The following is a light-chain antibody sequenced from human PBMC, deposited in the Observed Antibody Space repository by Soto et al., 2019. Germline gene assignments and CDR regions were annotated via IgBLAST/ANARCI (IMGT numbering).Light chain of an antibody. CDR1: ESIRTW. J-gene: IGKJ1*01. CDR3: QQYDNFPWT. CDR2: DAS. V-gene: IGKV1-5*01. Sequence: EIKVTKSPSNLSFSLGERVTISCRASESIRTWLAWYQHKPGKAPKFLIYDASSMETGIPSRFSGSGSGTEFTLTISSLQPDDFATYYCQQYDNFPWTFGQGTKVDIK.